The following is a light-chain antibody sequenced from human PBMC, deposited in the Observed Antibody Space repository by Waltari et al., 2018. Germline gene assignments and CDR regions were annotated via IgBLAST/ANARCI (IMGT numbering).Light chain of an antibody. CDR3: AAWDDSLSGPV. CDR1: SSNLGTNY. V-gene: IGLV1-47*01. Sequence: QSVLTQPPSASGTPGQRVTISCSGSSSNLGTNYVYWSQQLPGTVPKLLIYRNNQRPSGVPDRFSGSKSGTSASLAISGLRSEDEADYYCAAWDDSLSGPVFGGGTKLTVL. CDR2: RNN. J-gene: IGLJ2*01.